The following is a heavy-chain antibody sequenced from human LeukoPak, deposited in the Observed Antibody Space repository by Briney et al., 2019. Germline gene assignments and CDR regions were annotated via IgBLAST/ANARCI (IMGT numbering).Heavy chain of an antibody. J-gene: IGHJ6*02. CDR1: GFTFSSYS. CDR3: ARAGCTSCRINYYYGMDV. V-gene: IGHV3-21*01. Sequence: PGGSLRLSCAASGFTFSSYSMNWVRQAPGKGLEWVSSISSSSSYIYYADSVKGRFTISRDNAKNSLYLQMNSLRAGDTAVYYCARAGCTSCRINYYYGMDVWGQGTTVTVSS. CDR2: ISSSSSYI. D-gene: IGHD2-2*01.